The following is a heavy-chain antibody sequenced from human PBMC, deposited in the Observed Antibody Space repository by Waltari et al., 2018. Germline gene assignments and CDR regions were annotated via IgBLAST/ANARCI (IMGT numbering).Heavy chain of an antibody. V-gene: IGHV4-34*01. CDR3: ARRGGRLLYYYYMDV. CDR1: GGSFSGYY. J-gene: IGHJ6*03. Sequence: QVQLQQWGAGLLKPSETLSLTCAVYGGSFSGYYWSWIRQPPGKGLEWIGEINQSGSTNYNPSLKSRVTISVDTSKNQFSLKLSSVTAADTAVYYCARRGGRLLYYYYMDVWGKGTTVTVSS. D-gene: IGHD3-10*01. CDR2: INQSGST.